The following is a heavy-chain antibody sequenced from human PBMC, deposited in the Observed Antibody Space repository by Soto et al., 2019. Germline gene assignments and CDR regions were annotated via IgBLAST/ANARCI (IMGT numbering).Heavy chain of an antibody. CDR1: GFTFSSYS. Sequence: EVQLVESGGGLVKPGGSLRLSCAASGFTFSSYSMNWVRQAPGKGLEWVSSISSSSSYIYYADSVKGRFTISRDNAKNSLYLKMNSLRAEDTAVYYCASLGTSSGGDYWGQGTLVTVSS. CDR3: ASLGTSSGGDY. J-gene: IGHJ4*02. D-gene: IGHD6-25*01. CDR2: ISSSSSYI. V-gene: IGHV3-21*01.